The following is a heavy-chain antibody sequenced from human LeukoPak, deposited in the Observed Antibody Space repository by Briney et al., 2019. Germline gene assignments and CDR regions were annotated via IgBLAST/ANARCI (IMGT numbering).Heavy chain of an antibody. Sequence: GGSLRLSCAASGFTFSSYSMNWVRQAPGKGLEWVSSISSSSSYIYYADSVKGRFTISRDNAKNSLYLQMNSLRAEDTAVYYCARDRRSDNYVDYWGQGTLVTVSS. CDR1: GFTFSSYS. V-gene: IGHV3-21*01. J-gene: IGHJ4*02. CDR2: ISSSSSYI. CDR3: ARDRRSDNYVDY.